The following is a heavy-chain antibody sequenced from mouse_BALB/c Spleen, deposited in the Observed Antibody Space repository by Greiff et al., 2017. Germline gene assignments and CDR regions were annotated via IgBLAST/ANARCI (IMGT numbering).Heavy chain of an antibody. Sequence: VQLQQSGPGLVAPSQSLSITCTVSGFSLTGYGVNWVRQPPGKGLEWLGMIWGDGSTDYNSALKPRLSISKDNSKSQVFLKMNSLQTDDTARYYCARADGAMDYWGQGTSVTVSS. CDR3: ARADGAMDY. J-gene: IGHJ4*01. V-gene: IGHV2-6-7*01. CDR2: IWGDGST. D-gene: IGHD2-3*01. CDR1: GFSLTGYG.